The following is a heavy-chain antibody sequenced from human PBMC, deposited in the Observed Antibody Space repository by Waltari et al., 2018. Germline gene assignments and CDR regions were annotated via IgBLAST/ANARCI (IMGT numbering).Heavy chain of an antibody. CDR1: GGSFSGYN. CDR2: INHRGST. D-gene: IGHD5-12*01. CDR3: ARVRRGGYDCY. V-gene: IGHV4-34*01. Sequence: QVQLQQWGAGLLKPSETLSLTCAVYGGSFSGYNWTWISQPPGKGLEWIGEINHRGSTDDTPSLKSRVTRAVDTSKNQFSLKLSSVAAADTAIYYCARVRRGGYDCYWGQGTLVTVSS. J-gene: IGHJ4*02.